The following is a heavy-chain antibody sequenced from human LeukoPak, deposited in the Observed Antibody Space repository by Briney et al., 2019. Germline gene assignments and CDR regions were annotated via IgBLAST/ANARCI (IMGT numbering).Heavy chain of an antibody. CDR3: ARDLGLSYNWFDP. Sequence: SETLSLTCTVSGGSISSYYWNWIRQPPGKGLEWIGYIYYSGSTNYNPSLKSRVTISVDTSKNQFSLKLSSVTAADTAVYYCARDLGLSYNWFDPWGQGTLVTVSS. J-gene: IGHJ5*02. CDR1: GGSISSYY. V-gene: IGHV4-59*01. D-gene: IGHD3-16*01. CDR2: IYYSGST.